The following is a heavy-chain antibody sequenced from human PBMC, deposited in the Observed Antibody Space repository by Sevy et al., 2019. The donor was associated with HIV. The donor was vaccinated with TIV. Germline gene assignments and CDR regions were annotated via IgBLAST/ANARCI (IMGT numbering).Heavy chain of an antibody. CDR2: INPNNGGT. CDR1: GYSFTGYY. CDR3: ARAPVYCRGGNCYPYHFDY. V-gene: IGHV1-2*02. J-gene: IGHJ4*02. Sequence: ASVKVSCKASGYSFTGYYIHWVRQAPGQGLEWMGWINPNNGGTNYAQEFQGRVTMTRDTSISTVYMELSRLKSDDTAVYYCARAPVYCRGGNCYPYHFDYWGQGTLGTVSS. D-gene: IGHD2-15*01.